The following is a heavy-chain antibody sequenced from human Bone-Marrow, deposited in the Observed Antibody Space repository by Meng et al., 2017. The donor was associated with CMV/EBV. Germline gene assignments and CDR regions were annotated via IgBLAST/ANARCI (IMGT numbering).Heavy chain of an antibody. V-gene: IGHV3-21*04. J-gene: IGHJ4*02. D-gene: IGHD3-10*01. CDR2: ISSSSSYI. CDR1: GFTFSSYS. Sequence: CAASGFTFSSYSMNWVRQAPGKGLEWVSSISSSSSYIYYADSVKGRFTISRDNAKNSLYLQMNSLRAEDTAVYYCAKSRGFGELLCYWGQGTLVTVSS. CDR3: AKSRGFGELLCY.